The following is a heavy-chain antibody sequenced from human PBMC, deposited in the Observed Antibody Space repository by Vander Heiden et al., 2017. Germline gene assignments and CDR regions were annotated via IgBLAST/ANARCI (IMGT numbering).Heavy chain of an antibody. Sequence: EVQLVQSGAEVKKPGESLKISCKGSGYSFTRYWVAWVRQMPGKGLEWMGLIYPGDSDTRYSPSFQGQVTISADKSISTAYLQWSSLKASDTAMYYCASLSSSDYYYYYGMDVWGQGTTVTVSS. J-gene: IGHJ6*02. CDR3: ASLSSSDYYYYYGMDV. V-gene: IGHV5-51*03. CDR2: IYPGDSDT. CDR1: GYSFTRYW. D-gene: IGHD6-6*01.